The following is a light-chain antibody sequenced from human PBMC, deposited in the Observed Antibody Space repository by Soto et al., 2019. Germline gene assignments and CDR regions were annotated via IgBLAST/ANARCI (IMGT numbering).Light chain of an antibody. CDR1: TSDIGFSYY. V-gene: IGLV2-8*01. J-gene: IGLJ1*01. CDR2: EVS. CDR3: SSYAGSNNFV. Sequence: ALTQSASVSGSPGQSITISCTGTTSDIGFSYYVSWYQQHPGKAPKLMIYEVSERPSGVPDRFSGSKSSNTASLTVSGLQAEDEADYYCSSYAGSNNFVFGTGTKVTVL.